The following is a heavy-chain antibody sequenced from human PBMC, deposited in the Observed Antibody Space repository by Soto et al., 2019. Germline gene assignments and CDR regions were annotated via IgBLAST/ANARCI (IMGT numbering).Heavy chain of an antibody. CDR2: IYYSGST. CDR3: ARVNSDIVATFGPWAFDI. Sequence: PSETLSLTCTVSGGSISGYYWSWIRQPPGKGLEWIGYIYYSGSTNYNPSLKSRVTISVDTSKNQFSLKLSSVTAADTAVYYCARVNSDIVATFGPWAFDIWGQGTMVTVSS. CDR1: GGSISGYY. V-gene: IGHV4-59*01. J-gene: IGHJ3*02. D-gene: IGHD5-12*01.